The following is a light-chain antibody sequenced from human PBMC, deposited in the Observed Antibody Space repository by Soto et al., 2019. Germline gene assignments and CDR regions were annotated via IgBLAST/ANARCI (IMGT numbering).Light chain of an antibody. CDR2: SAS. J-gene: IGKJ5*01. V-gene: IGKV1-39*01. CDR3: QQSYSTPPIT. CDR1: QSISSC. Sequence: DIQMTQSPASLSSSVPERFTITCRASQSISSCLNWYQQKPGKAPKLLIYSASSLQSGVPSRFSGSGSGADFTLTISSLQPEDFATYYCQQSYSTPPITFGQGTRLEIK.